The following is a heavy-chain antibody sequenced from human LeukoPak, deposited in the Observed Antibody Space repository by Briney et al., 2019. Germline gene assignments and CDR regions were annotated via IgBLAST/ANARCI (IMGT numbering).Heavy chain of an antibody. CDR2: IYYSGST. J-gene: IGHJ4*02. Sequence: SETLSLTYTVSGGSISSYYWSWLRQPPGKGLEWLGYIYYSGSTNYNPSLKSRVTISVDTSKNHFSLKLSSVTAADTAVYYCARAAYCSGGSCYSFNGNYFDYWGQGTLVTVSS. CDR1: GGSISSYY. CDR3: ARAAYCSGGSCYSFNGNYFDY. D-gene: IGHD2-15*01. V-gene: IGHV4-59*01.